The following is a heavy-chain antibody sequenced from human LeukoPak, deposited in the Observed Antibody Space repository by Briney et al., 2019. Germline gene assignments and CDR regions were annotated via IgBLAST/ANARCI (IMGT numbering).Heavy chain of an antibody. J-gene: IGHJ5*02. V-gene: IGHV4-34*01. Sequence: PSETLSLTCAAYGVSFSGYYWSWIRQPPGKGLEWIGSIYHSGSTYYNPSLKSRVTISVDTSKNQFSLKLSSVTAADTAVYYCARDAGIAARPNWFDPWGQGTLVTVSS. CDR1: GVSFSGYY. CDR3: ARDAGIAARPNWFDP. D-gene: IGHD6-6*01. CDR2: IYHSGST.